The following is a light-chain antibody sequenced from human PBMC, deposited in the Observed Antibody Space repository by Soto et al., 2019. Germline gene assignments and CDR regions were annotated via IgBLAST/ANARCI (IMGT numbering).Light chain of an antibody. CDR3: QQYNSYPRT. CDR1: QSISSW. CDR2: DAS. J-gene: IGKJ1*01. V-gene: IGKV1-5*01. Sequence: DIQMTQSPSTLSASVGDRVTITCRASQSISSWLAWYQQKPGKAPKLLIYDASSLESGVPSRFSGSGSVTEFTLTISSLQPDDFATYYCQQYNSYPRTFGQGSKVE.